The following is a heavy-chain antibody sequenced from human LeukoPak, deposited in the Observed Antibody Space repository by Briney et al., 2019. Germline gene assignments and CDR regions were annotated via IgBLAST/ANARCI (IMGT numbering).Heavy chain of an antibody. V-gene: IGHV3-64*01. D-gene: IGHD3-3*01. Sequence: PGGSLRLSCAASGFTFSSYAMHWVRQAPGKGLEYVSAISSNGGSTYYANSVKGRFTISRDNSKNTLYLQMGSLRAEDMAVYYCARDLNDFWSDWGYFDYWGQGTLVTVSS. CDR3: ARDLNDFWSDWGYFDY. J-gene: IGHJ4*02. CDR1: GFTFSSYA. CDR2: ISSNGGST.